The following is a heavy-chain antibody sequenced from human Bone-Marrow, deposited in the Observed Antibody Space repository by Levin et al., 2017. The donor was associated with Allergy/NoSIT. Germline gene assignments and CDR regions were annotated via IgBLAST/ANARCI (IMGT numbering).Heavy chain of an antibody. D-gene: IGHD6-19*01. CDR2: IYPGDSDT. CDR3: ARHVEYEAVAGWWMDV. CDR1: GYSFTNSW. Sequence: GESLKISCKGSGYSFTNSWIGWVRQMPGKGLEWMGIIYPGDSDTRYSPFFQGQVTISADKSISTAYLPWSSLKASDTAIYYCARHVEYEAVAGWWMDVWGEGTTVTVSS. J-gene: IGHJ6*04. V-gene: IGHV5-51*01.